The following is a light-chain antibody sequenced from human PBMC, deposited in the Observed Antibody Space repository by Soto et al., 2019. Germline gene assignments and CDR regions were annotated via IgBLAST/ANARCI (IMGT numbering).Light chain of an antibody. J-gene: IGLJ1*01. CDR1: SSDVGGYNY. Sequence: ALAQPASVSGSPGQSITISCTGTSSDVGGYNYVSWYQQHPGKAPKLMIYEVSNRPSGVSNRFSGSKSGNTASLTISGLQAVDEADYYCTSYTSISLYVFGTGTKVTVL. CDR2: EVS. V-gene: IGLV2-14*01. CDR3: TSYTSISLYV.